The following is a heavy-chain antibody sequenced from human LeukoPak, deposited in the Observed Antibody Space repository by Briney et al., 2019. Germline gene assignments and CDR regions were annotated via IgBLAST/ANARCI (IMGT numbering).Heavy chain of an antibody. V-gene: IGHV3-21*01. D-gene: IGHD5-24*01. J-gene: IGHJ4*02. CDR3: ARGFAMATIWGNYFDY. CDR1: GFTFSNYS. CDR2: ISKGSGYI. Sequence: GGSLRLSCVGSGFTFSNYSFNWVRQAPGKGLEWVSSISKGSGYIYQTDSVKGRFTISRDNSKNTLYLQMNSLRAEDTAVYYCARGFAMATIWGNYFDYWGQGTLVTVSS.